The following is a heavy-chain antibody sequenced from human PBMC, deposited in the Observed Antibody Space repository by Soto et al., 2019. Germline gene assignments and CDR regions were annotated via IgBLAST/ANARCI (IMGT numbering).Heavy chain of an antibody. Sequence: QVQLQQWGAGLLKPSETLSLTCAVYGGSFSGYYWSWIRQPPGKGLEWIGEINHSGSTNYNPSLKSRVTISVDPSKNQISLKLSSVTAADTAVYYCARGPNFLITSYYCMDVWGRGTTVTVSS. CDR3: ARGPNFLITSYYCMDV. J-gene: IGHJ6*03. V-gene: IGHV4-34*01. CDR1: GGSFSGYY. CDR2: INHSGST. D-gene: IGHD3-3*01.